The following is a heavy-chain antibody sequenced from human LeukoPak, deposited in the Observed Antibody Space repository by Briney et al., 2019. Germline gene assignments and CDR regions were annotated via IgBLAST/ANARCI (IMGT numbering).Heavy chain of an antibody. Sequence: ASVKVSCKASGYTFTSYYMHWVRQAPGQGLEWMGWINPNSGGTNYAQKFQGRVTMTRDTSISTAYMELSRLRSDETAVYYCARDETGDDILTGYYMVWGIDYWGQGTLVTVSS. CDR3: ARDETGDDILTGYYMVWGIDY. V-gene: IGHV1-2*02. J-gene: IGHJ4*02. CDR1: GYTFTSYY. CDR2: INPNSGGT. D-gene: IGHD3-9*01.